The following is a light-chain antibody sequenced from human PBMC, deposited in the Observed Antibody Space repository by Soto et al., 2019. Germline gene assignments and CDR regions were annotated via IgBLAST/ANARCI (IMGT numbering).Light chain of an antibody. CDR1: SSDVGGYNY. CDR3: SSYTSSSTLVV. CDR2: EVS. V-gene: IGLV2-14*01. J-gene: IGLJ2*01. Sequence: QSALTQPASVSGSPGQSITISCTGTSSDVGGYNYVSWYQQHPGKAPKLMIYEVSNRPSGVSNRFSDSKSGNTASLTISGLQAEDEADYYCSSYTSSSTLVVFGVGTKLTVL.